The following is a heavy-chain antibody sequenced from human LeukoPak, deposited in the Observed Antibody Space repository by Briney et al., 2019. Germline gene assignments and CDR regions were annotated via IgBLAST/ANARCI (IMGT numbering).Heavy chain of an antibody. CDR1: GYTFTSYD. V-gene: IGHV1-8*01. CDR3: ARGPPNYYDSSGSYDY. Sequence: GASVKVSCKASGYTFTSYDINWVRQATGQGLEWMGWMNPNSGNTGYAQKFQGRVTMTRNTSISTAYMGLSSLRSEDTAVYYCARGPPNYYDSSGSYDYWGQGTLVTVSS. J-gene: IGHJ4*02. CDR2: MNPNSGNT. D-gene: IGHD3-22*01.